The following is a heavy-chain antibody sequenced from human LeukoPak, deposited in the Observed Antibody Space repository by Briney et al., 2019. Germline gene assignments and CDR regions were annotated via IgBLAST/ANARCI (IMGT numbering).Heavy chain of an antibody. CDR2: ISGSGSSI. D-gene: IGHD3-16*02. V-gene: IGHV3-23*01. CDR1: GFTFSSYA. J-gene: IGHJ4*02. Sequence: GGSLRLSCAASGFTFSSYAMSWVRQAPGKGLEWVSVISGSGSSIYYADSVKGRFTISRDNSKNTLYLQMNSLRAEDTAAYYCAKLADYIWGSYRYHYFDYWGQGTLVTVSS. CDR3: AKLADYIWGSYRYHYFDY.